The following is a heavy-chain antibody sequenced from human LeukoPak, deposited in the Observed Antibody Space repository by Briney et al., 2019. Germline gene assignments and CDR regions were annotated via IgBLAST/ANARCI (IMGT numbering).Heavy chain of an antibody. V-gene: IGHV3-33*06. J-gene: IGHJ4*02. CDR2: IWYDGSNK. CDR3: AKDDDSSGYYAFDY. Sequence: PGGSLRLSCAASGFTFSSYGMHWVRQAPGKGLEWVAVIWYDGSNKYYADSVKGRFTISRDNSKNTLYLQMNSLRAEDTAVYYCAKDDDSSGYYAFDYWGQGTLVTVSS. CDR1: GFTFSSYG. D-gene: IGHD3-22*01.